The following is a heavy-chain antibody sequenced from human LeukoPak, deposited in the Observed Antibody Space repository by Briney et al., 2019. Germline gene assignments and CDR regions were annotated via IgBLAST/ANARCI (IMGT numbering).Heavy chain of an antibody. CDR1: GFTFSSYE. J-gene: IGHJ4*02. D-gene: IGHD1-14*01. V-gene: IGHV3-48*03. Sequence: SGGSLRLSCAASGFTFSSYEMNWVRQAPGKGLEWVSYISSSGSTIYYADSVKGRFTISRDNAKNSLYLQMNSLRAEDTAVYYCARGINHAFDSWGQGTLVTVSS. CDR3: ARGINHAFDS. CDR2: ISSSGSTI.